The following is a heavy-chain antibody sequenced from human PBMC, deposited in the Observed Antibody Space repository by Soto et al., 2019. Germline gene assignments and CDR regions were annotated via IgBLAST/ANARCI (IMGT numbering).Heavy chain of an antibody. D-gene: IGHD3-10*01. J-gene: IGHJ6*02. Sequence: PSETLSLTCTVSGGSISSGDYYWSWIRQPPGKGLEWIGYIYYSGSTYYNPSLKSRVTISVDTSKNQFSLKLSSVTAADTAVYYCAREGEGGAMVRVFFNETDPYEMDARAQGAAVTVS. CDR2: IYYSGST. V-gene: IGHV4-30-4*01. CDR3: AREGEGGAMVRVFFNETDPYEMDA. CDR1: GGSISSGDYY.